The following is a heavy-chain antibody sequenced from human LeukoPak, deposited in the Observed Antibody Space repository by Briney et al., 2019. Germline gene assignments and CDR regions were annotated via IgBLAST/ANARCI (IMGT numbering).Heavy chain of an antibody. J-gene: IGHJ4*02. CDR3: AREYVWGSYRYSHFDY. CDR2: IYYSGST. Sequence: SETLSLTCTVSGGSISSGGYYWSWIRQHPGKGLEWIGYIYYSGSTYYNPSLKSQVTISVDTSKNQFSLKLSSVTAADTAVYYCAREYVWGSYRYSHFDYWGQGTLVTVSS. CDR1: GGSISSGGYY. D-gene: IGHD3-16*02. V-gene: IGHV4-31*01.